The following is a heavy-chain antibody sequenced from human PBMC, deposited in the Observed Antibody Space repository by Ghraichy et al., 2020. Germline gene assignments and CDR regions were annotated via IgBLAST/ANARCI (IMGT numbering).Heavy chain of an antibody. CDR3: AREGVGFSSYG. Sequence: GESLNISCAASGFTFNRYWMNWVRQAPGKGLEWVANIKPDGSKKYYMDSVKGRFIISRDNAKNSLYLQMNSLRAEDTAVYYCAREGVGFSSYGWGQGTLVTVSS. CDR2: IKPDGSKK. CDR1: GFTFNRYW. V-gene: IGHV3-7*03. D-gene: IGHD5-12*01. J-gene: IGHJ4*02.